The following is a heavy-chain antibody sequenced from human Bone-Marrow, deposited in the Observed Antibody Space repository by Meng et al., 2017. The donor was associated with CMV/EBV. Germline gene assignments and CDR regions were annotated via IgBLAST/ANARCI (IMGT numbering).Heavy chain of an antibody. CDR1: GYTFTSYD. CDR2: MNPNSGNT. D-gene: IGHD7-27*01. V-gene: IGHV1-8*01. CDR3: ARDEANWGFCDL. J-gene: IGHJ2*01. Sequence: ASVKVSCKASGYTFTSYDINWVRQATGQGLEWMGWMNPNSGNTGYAQKFQGRVTLTTDSSTTTAFMELRSLRSDDTAVYYCARDEANWGFCDLWGRGTRVTGSS.